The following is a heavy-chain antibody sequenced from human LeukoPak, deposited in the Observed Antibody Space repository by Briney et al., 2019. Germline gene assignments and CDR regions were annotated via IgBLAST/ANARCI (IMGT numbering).Heavy chain of an antibody. V-gene: IGHV3-30-3*01. CDR1: GFTFSSYA. CDR3: ASPGMSNSWASFDY. J-gene: IGHJ4*02. Sequence: PGGSLRLSCAASGFTFSSYAIHWVRQAPGKGLEWVAVISYDGGNKYYADSVKGRLTISRDNSKSMLYLQMNSLRAEDTAVYYCASPGMSNSWASFDYWGQGTLVTVSS. CDR2: ISYDGGNK. D-gene: IGHD6-13*01.